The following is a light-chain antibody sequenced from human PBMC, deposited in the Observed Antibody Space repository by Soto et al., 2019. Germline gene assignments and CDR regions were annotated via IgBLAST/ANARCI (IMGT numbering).Light chain of an antibody. CDR3: QTWGTGIHVV. V-gene: IGLV4-69*01. Sequence: QAEVTQSPSASASLGASVKLTCTLSSGHSSYAIAWHQQQPEKGPRYLMKLNSDGSHSKGDGIPDRFTGSSSGAERYLTISSLQSEDEADYYCQTWGTGIHVVFGGGTKLTVL. J-gene: IGLJ2*01. CDR1: SGHSSYA. CDR2: LNSDGSH.